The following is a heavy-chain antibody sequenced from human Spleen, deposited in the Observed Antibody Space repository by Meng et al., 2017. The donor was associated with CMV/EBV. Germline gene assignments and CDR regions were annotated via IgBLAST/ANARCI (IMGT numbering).Heavy chain of an antibody. V-gene: IGHV3-23*01. D-gene: IGHD2-2*01. J-gene: IGHJ3*02. CDR2: VSGSGDGT. CDR1: GFTFSSYA. CDR3: AKYEVNQLLFWGAFDI. Sequence: GGSLRLSCAASGFTFSSYAISWVRQAPGKGLDWVSTVSGSGDGTYYADSVKARFTISRDHSKNTVYLQMNSLRAEDTAVYYCAKYEVNQLLFWGAFDIWGQGTMVTVSS.